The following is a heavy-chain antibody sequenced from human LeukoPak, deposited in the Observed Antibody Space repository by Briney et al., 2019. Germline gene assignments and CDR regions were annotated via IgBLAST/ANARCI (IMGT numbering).Heavy chain of an antibody. J-gene: IGHJ6*03. V-gene: IGHV3-30*01. D-gene: IGHD3-3*01. CDR2: ISYDGSDK. CDR1: GFTFSSYA. CDR3: ARDLEYYYYYYMDV. Sequence: PGRSLRLSCAASGFTFSSYAMHWVRQAPGKGLEWVTIISYDGSDKYYADSVKGRFTISRDNSKNTLYLQMNSLRAEDTAVYYCARDLEYYYYYYMDVWGKGTTVTVSS.